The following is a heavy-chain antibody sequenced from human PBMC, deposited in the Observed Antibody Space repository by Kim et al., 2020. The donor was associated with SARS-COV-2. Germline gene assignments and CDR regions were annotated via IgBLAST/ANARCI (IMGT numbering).Heavy chain of an antibody. CDR3: ASGSGTQIVGATLFDY. J-gene: IGHJ4*02. D-gene: IGHD1-26*01. Sequence: ASVKVSCKASGYTFTSYYMHWVRQAPGQGLEWMGIINPSGGSTSYAQKFQGRVTMTRDTSTSTVYMELSSLRSEDTAVYYCASGSGTQIVGATLFDYWGQGTLVTVSS. CDR2: INPSGGST. V-gene: IGHV1-46*01. CDR1: GYTFTSYY.